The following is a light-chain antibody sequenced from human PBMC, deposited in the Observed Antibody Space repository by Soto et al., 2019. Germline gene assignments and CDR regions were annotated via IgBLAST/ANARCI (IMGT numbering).Light chain of an antibody. CDR2: GAS. J-gene: IGKJ5*01. CDR1: QSVSSSY. CDR3: QHYDSLPIT. Sequence: ELVLTQSPGTLSLSPGERATLSCRASQSVSSSYLAWYQQTPGQPPRLLIYGASSRATGIPDRFSGSGSGTDFTLTISRLEPEDFAVFYCQHYDSLPITFGQGTRLEL. V-gene: IGKV3-20*01.